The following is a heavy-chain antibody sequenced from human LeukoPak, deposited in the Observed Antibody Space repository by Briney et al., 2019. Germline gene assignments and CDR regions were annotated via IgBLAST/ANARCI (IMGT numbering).Heavy chain of an antibody. J-gene: IGHJ4*02. CDR2: ISGSGGST. CDR1: GFTFSSYA. CDR3: AKGPFGVVRY. Sequence: GGSLRLSCGASGFTFSSYAMSWVRQAPRKGLEWVSAISGSGGSTYYADSVKGRFTISRDNSKNTLYLQMNSLRAEDTAVYYCAKGPFGVVRYWGQGTLVTVSS. D-gene: IGHD3-3*01. V-gene: IGHV3-23*01.